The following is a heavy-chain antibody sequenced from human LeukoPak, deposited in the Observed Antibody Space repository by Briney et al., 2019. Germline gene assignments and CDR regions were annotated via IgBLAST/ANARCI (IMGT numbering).Heavy chain of an antibody. CDR1: GYSISSGYY. D-gene: IGHD3-22*01. CDR3: ARGGYYDSSGYHTNFDY. Sequence: SETLSLTCTVSGYSISSGYYWGWIRQPPGKGLEWIGSIYHSGSTYYNPSLKSRVTISVDTSKNQFSLKLSSVTAADTAVYYCARGGYYDSSGYHTNFDYWGQGTLVTVSS. CDR2: IYHSGST. J-gene: IGHJ4*02. V-gene: IGHV4-38-2*02.